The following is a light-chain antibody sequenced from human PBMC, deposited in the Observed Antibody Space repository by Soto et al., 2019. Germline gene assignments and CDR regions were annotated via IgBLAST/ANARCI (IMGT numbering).Light chain of an antibody. CDR1: QSVSSSY. CDR2: GAS. V-gene: IGKV3-20*01. Sequence: EIVLTQSPGTLSLSPGERATLSCRARQSVSSSYLAWYQQKPGQAPRLLIYGASSRATGIPDRFSGSGSGKNFTLTISRLEPEDFAVYYCQQYGSSPQTFGQGTKVEIK. CDR3: QQYGSSPQT. J-gene: IGKJ1*01.